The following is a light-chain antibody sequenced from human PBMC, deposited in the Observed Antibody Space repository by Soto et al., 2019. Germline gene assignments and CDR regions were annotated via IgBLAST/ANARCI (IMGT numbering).Light chain of an antibody. CDR3: SSYTTSSTVV. Sequence: QSALTQPRSVSGSPGQSVTISCTGTSSDVGGYNYVSWYQQHPGKAPKLMIYDVSKRPSGVPDRFSGSKSGNTASLTISGLQAEDEADYYCSSYTTSSTVVFGTGTKLTVL. CDR2: DVS. V-gene: IGLV2-11*01. CDR1: SSDVGGYNY. J-gene: IGLJ1*01.